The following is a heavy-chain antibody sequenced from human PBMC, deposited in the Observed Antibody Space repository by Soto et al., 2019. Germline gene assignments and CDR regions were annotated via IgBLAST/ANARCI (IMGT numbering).Heavy chain of an antibody. D-gene: IGHD2-2*01. CDR2: IIPIFGTA. V-gene: IGHV1-69*01. Sequence: QVQLVQSGAEVKKPGSSVKVSCKASGGTFSSYAISWVRQAPGQGLEWMGGIIPIFGTANYAQKFQGRVTITADESTSTAYMELSSLRSEDTAVYYCARSSPLDLYCSSTSCYHYFDYWGQVTLVTVSS. CDR1: GGTFSSYA. J-gene: IGHJ4*02. CDR3: ARSSPLDLYCSSTSCYHYFDY.